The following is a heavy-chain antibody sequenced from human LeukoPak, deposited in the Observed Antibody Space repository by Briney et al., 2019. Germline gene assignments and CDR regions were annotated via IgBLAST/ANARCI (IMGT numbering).Heavy chain of an antibody. D-gene: IGHD3-22*01. CDR3: ARASRYYDSSGYYYHSWFDP. CDR2: IYYSGST. Sequence: SETLSLTCTVSGGSISTYFWSWIRQPPGKGLEWIGYIYYSGSTYYNPSLKSRVTISVDTSKNQFSLKLSSVTAADTAVYYCARASRYYDSSGYYYHSWFDPWGQGTLVTVSS. CDR1: GGSISTYF. J-gene: IGHJ5*02. V-gene: IGHV4-59*12.